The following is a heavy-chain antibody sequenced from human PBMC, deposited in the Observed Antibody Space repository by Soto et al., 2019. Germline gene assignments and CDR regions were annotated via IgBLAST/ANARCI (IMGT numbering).Heavy chain of an antibody. CDR1: GGIFTNNA. CDR2: VIPLFDTA. V-gene: IGHV1-69*01. J-gene: IGHJ6*02. Sequence: QVQVVQSGAEVKKPGSSVKVSCKVSGGIFTNNAISWVRQAPGQGLEWLGGVIPLFDTAYYAQIFRGRLRISADVATTTAYMELSGLTSADTAVYFCATGGHNDGYNFYLGMDVWGQGTTVTVS. D-gene: IGHD3-16*01. CDR3: ATGGHNDGYNFYLGMDV.